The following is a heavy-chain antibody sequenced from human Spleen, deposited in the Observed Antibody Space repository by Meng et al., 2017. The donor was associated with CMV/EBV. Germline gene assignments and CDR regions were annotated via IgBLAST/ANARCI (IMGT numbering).Heavy chain of an antibody. D-gene: IGHD7-27*01. J-gene: IGHJ4*02. CDR2: ISNDGRIT. Sequence: LSCAASGFTFSGHWMHWVRQVPGKGMVWVADISNDGRITMYTDSVKGRFSISRDNAKNTLYLQMHSLRVDDTAVYYCAREVLGYFDYWGQGTLVTVSS. CDR1: GFTFSGHW. V-gene: IGHV3-74*03. CDR3: AREVLGYFDY.